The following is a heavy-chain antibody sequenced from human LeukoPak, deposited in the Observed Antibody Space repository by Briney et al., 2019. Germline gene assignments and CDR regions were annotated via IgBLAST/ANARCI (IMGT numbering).Heavy chain of an antibody. J-gene: IGHJ6*03. V-gene: IGHV4-59*01. CDR3: ARGGYYCLDV. Sequence: SETLSLTCTVSDGSMSPYYWSWIRQSPGRGLEWIAYIFYNGNTKYSPSLRSRVTISIDTSRNQFSLNLNSVTAADTAVYYCARGGYYCLDVWGKGTTVTVSS. CDR1: DGSMSPYY. CDR2: IFYNGNT.